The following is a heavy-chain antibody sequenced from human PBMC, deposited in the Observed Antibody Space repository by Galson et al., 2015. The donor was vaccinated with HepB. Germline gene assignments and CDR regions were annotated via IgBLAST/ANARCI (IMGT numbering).Heavy chain of an antibody. CDR3: VRVVGALAGASPMGYFDS. V-gene: IGHV3-74*03. CDR2: INSEGTNT. CDR1: GFIFEAYQ. J-gene: IGHJ4*01. Sequence: SLRLSCAASGFIFEAYQMHWVREVPGKGLLWVSHINSEGTNTTYADSVKGRFVISRDNANNILYLQMNSLRVEDTAVYFCVRVVGALAGASPMGYFDSWGQGTPVTVSS. D-gene: IGHD6-19*01.